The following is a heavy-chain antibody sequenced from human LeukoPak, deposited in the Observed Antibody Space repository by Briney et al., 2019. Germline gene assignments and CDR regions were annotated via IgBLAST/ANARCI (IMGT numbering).Heavy chain of an antibody. Sequence: ASVKVSCKASGHTFTGYYMHWVRQAPGQGLEWMGWINPNSGGTNYAQKFQGRVTMTRDTSISTAYMELSRLRSDDTAVYYCARGPQSGCSGGSCYPRPFDIWGQGTMVTVSS. V-gene: IGHV1-2*02. J-gene: IGHJ3*02. CDR1: GHTFTGYY. D-gene: IGHD2-15*01. CDR3: ARGPQSGCSGGSCYPRPFDI. CDR2: INPNSGGT.